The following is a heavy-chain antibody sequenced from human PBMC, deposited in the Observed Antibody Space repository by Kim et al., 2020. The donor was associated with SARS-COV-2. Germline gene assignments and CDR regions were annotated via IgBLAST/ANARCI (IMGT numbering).Heavy chain of an antibody. CDR2: IYYSGST. Sequence: SETLSLTCTVSGGSISSGGYYWSWIRQHPGKGLEWIGYIYYSGSTYYNPSLKSRVTISVDTSKNQFSLKLSSVTAADTAVYYCARDGKTDYGVDYWGQGTLVTVSS. J-gene: IGHJ4*02. V-gene: IGHV4-31*03. D-gene: IGHD4-17*01. CDR1: GGSISSGGYY. CDR3: ARDGKTDYGVDY.